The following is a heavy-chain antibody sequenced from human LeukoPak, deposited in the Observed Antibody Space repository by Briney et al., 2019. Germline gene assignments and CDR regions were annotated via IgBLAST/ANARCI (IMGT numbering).Heavy chain of an antibody. D-gene: IGHD1-26*01. CDR1: GFTFSSYS. CDR2: ISSSSSYI. J-gene: IGHJ4*02. V-gene: IGHV3-21*01. Sequence: QTGGSLRLSCAASGFTFSSYSMNWARQAPGKGLEWVSSISSSSSYIYYADSVKGRFTISRDNAKNSLYLQMNSLRAEDTAVYYCARDLLSGSYSNFDYWGQGTLVTVSS. CDR3: ARDLLSGSYSNFDY.